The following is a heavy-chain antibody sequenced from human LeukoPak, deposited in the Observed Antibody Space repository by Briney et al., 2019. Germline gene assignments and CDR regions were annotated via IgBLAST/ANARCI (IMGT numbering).Heavy chain of an antibody. J-gene: IGHJ4*02. CDR1: GGSISSSSYY. V-gene: IGHV4-39*07. CDR2: IYYSGST. Sequence: SETLSLTCTVSGGSISSSSYYWGWIRQPPGKGLEWIGSIYYSGSTYYNPSLKSRVTISVDRSKNQFSLKLSSVTAADTAVYYCARVGVYGDYSYWGQGTLVTVSS. CDR3: ARVGVYGDYSY. D-gene: IGHD4-17*01.